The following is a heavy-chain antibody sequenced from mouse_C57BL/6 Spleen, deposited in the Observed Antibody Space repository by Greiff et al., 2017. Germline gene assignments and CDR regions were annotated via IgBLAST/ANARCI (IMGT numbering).Heavy chain of an antibody. J-gene: IGHJ4*01. Sequence: EVKVEESGEGLVKPGGSLKLSCAASGFTFSSYAMSWVRQTPEKRLEWVAYISSGGDYIYYADTVKGRFTISRDNARNTLYLQMSSLKSEDTAMYYCTRDGRNYAMDYWGQGTSVTVSS. CDR1: GFTFSSYA. CDR2: ISSGGDYI. V-gene: IGHV5-9-1*02. CDR3: TRDGRNYAMDY. D-gene: IGHD2-3*01.